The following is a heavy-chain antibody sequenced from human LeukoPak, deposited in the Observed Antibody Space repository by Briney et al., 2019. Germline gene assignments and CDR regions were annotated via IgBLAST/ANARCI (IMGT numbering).Heavy chain of an antibody. J-gene: IGHJ6*03. CDR1: GFTVSSNY. D-gene: IGHD1-1*01. CDR2: ISGNGRT. CDR3: ATSLGLEDPYYYYYMDV. V-gene: IGHV3-66*02. Sequence: PGGSLRLSCAASGFTVSSNYMNWVRQAPGKGLEWVSVISGNGRTFYADSLKGRFTISRDNSKNTLHLQMNSLRAEDTAVYYCATSLGLEDPYYYYYMDVWGKGTTVTVSS.